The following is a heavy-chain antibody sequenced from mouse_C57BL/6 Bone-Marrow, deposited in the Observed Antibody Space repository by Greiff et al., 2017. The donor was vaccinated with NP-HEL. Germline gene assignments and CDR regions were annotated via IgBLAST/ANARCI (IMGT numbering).Heavy chain of an antibody. Sequence: VQLQQSGPELVKPGASVKMSCKASGYTFTDYNMHWVKQSHGKSLEWIGYINPNNGGTSYNQKFKGKATLTVNKSSSTAYMELRSLTSEDSAVYYCAKTAQARYYAMDYWGQGTSVTVSS. D-gene: IGHD3-2*02. V-gene: IGHV1-22*01. J-gene: IGHJ4*01. CDR2: INPNNGGT. CDR3: AKTAQARYYAMDY. CDR1: GYTFTDYN.